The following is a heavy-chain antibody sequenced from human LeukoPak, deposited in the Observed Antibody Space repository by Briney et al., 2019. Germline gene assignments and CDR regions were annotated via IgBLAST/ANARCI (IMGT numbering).Heavy chain of an antibody. CDR3: ASVDDLDAFAM. D-gene: IGHD5-12*01. CDR1: GFTFSSYA. Sequence: PGGSLRLSCAASGFTFSSYAMHWVRQALGKGLEWVAVISDDGINKYYADPVKGRFTISRDNSKNTLYLEMSSLRAEDTAVYYCASVDDLDAFAMWGQGTMVIVFS. CDR2: ISDDGINK. V-gene: IGHV3-30*04. J-gene: IGHJ3*02.